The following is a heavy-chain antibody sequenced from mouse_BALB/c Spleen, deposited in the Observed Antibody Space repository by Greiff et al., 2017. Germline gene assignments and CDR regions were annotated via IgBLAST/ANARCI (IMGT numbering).Heavy chain of an antibody. CDR3: ARSDYYGSSYEYFDY. Sequence: EVKLVESGGGLVKPGGSLKLSCAASGFTFSSYAMSWVRQTPEKRLEWVASISSGGSTYYPDSVKGRFTISRDNARNILYLQMSSLRSEDTAMYYCARSDYYGSSYEYFDYWGQGTTLTVSS. J-gene: IGHJ2*01. D-gene: IGHD1-1*01. V-gene: IGHV5-6-5*01. CDR1: GFTFSSYA. CDR2: ISSGGST.